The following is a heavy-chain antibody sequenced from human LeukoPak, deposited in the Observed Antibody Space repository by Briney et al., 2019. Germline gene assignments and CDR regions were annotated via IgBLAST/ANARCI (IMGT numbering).Heavy chain of an antibody. V-gene: IGHV2-5*01. Sequence: SGPTLVKPTQTLTLTCTFSGFSLSTSGVGVGWIRQPPGKALEWLALIYWNDDKRYSPSLKSRLTITKDTSKNQVVLTMTNMDPVDTATYYSAHRRQGYSSSWYGNWFDPWGQGTLVTVSS. CDR2: IYWNDDK. J-gene: IGHJ5*02. CDR3: AHRRQGYSSSWYGNWFDP. CDR1: GFSLSTSGVG. D-gene: IGHD6-13*01.